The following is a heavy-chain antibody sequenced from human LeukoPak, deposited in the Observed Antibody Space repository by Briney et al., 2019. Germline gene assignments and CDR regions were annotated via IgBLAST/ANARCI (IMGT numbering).Heavy chain of an antibody. V-gene: IGHV3-11*01. Sequence: GGSLRLSCAVSGFTFSDYHMGWIRQAPGKGLEWVSYISSGGSSISHADSVKGRFTISRDNAENSLYLQMNSLRAEDTAVYYCARRPAAGRCFDYWGQGTLVTVSS. CDR1: GFTFSDYH. D-gene: IGHD6-13*01. CDR3: ARRPAAGRCFDY. J-gene: IGHJ4*02. CDR2: ISSGGSSI.